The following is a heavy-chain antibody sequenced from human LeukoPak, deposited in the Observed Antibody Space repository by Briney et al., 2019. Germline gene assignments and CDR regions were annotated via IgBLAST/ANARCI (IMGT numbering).Heavy chain of an antibody. CDR2: IRSKAYGGTT. V-gene: IGHV3-49*04. J-gene: IGHJ4*02. CDR1: GFTFSGSA. Sequence: GGSLRLSCAASGFTFSGSAMHWVRQAPGKGLEWVGFIRSKAYGGTTEYAASVKGRFTISRDDSKSIAYLQMNSLKTEDTAVYYCTRDQTPYYWGQGTLVTVSS. CDR3: TRDQTPYY.